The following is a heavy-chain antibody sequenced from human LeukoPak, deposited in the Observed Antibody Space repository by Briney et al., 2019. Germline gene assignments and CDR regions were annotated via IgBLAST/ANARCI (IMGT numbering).Heavy chain of an antibody. CDR2: ICGSGGST. CDR3: AKASSGWYFDPFDY. Sequence: PGGSLRLSCAASGFTFSSYAMSWVRQAPGKGVEWVSSICGSGGSTYYADSVKGRFTISRDNSKNTLFLQMNSVRAEDTAVFYCAKASSGWYFDPFDYGGKGTLGTVS. V-gene: IGHV3-23*01. D-gene: IGHD6-19*01. CDR1: GFTFSSYA. J-gene: IGHJ4*02.